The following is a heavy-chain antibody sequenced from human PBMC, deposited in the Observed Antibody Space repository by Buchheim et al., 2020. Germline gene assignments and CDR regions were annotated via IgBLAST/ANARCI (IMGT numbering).Heavy chain of an antibody. CDR3: ARDNILEWFDP. V-gene: IGHV3-33*01. D-gene: IGHD3-3*01. CDR2: IWYDGSNK. CDR1: GFTFSSYG. J-gene: IGHJ5*02. Sequence: QVQLVESGGGVVQPGRSLRLSCAASGFTFSSYGMHWVRQAPGKGLEWVAVIWYDGSNKYYADSVKGRFTISRDNSKNTLSLQMNSLGAEDTAVYYCARDNILEWFDPWGQGTL.